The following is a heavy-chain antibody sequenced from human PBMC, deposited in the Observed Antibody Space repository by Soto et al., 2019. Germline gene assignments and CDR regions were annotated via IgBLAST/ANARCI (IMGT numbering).Heavy chain of an antibody. CDR1: GTTSTDYG. CDR3: VKDMAPGGADV. CDR2: VLGDNGQI. D-gene: IGHD3-16*01. V-gene: IGHV3-9*02. Sequence: LRLSCAVSGTTSTDYGMHWVRQAPGKGLEWVSGVLGDNGQIGYADSVKGRFTSSRDNARHFLYLQMNSLTVEDTALYYCVKDMAPGGADVWGQGTAVTVSS. J-gene: IGHJ6*02.